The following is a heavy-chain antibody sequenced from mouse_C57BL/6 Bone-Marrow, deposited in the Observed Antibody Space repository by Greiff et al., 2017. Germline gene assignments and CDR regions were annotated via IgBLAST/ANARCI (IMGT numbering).Heavy chain of an antibody. V-gene: IGHV5-6*01. CDR1: GFTFSSYG. J-gene: IGHJ4*01. CDR2: ISSGGSYT. CDR3: ARHNGNYPRYYAMDY. Sequence: EVQLVESGGDLVKPGGSLKLSCAASGFTFSSYGMSWVRQTPDKRLEWVATISSGGSYTYYPDSVKGRFTISRDNAKNTLYLQMSSLKSEDTAMYDCARHNGNYPRYYAMDYWGQGTSVTVSS. D-gene: IGHD2-1*01.